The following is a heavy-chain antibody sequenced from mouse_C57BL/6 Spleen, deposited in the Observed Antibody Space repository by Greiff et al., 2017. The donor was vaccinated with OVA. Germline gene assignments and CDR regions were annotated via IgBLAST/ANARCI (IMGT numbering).Heavy chain of an antibody. CDR1: GYTFTSYW. J-gene: IGHJ2*01. CDR3: ARVPTVVAGGFDY. CDR2: IYPGSGST. D-gene: IGHD1-1*01. Sequence: QVQLQQSGAELVKPGASVKMSCKASGYTFTSYWITWVKQRPGQGLEWIGDIYPGSGSTNYNEKFKSKATLTVDTSSSTAYMQLSSLTSEDSAVYYCARVPTVVAGGFDYWGQGTTLTVSS. V-gene: IGHV1-55*01.